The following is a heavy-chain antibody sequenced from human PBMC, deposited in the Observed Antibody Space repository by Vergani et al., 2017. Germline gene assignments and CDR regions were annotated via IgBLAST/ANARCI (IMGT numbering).Heavy chain of an antibody. Sequence: QVQLVQSGAEVKKPGASVKVSCKASGYTFTSYYMHWVRQAPGQGLEWMGIINPSGGSTSYAQKFQGRVTITADKSTSTAYMELSSLRSEDTAVYYCAIIGGYSGYDSGPRDYWGQGTLVTVSS. CDR2: INPSGGST. CDR3: AIIGGYSGYDSGPRDY. D-gene: IGHD5-12*01. V-gene: IGHV1-46*01. J-gene: IGHJ4*02. CDR1: GYTFTSYY.